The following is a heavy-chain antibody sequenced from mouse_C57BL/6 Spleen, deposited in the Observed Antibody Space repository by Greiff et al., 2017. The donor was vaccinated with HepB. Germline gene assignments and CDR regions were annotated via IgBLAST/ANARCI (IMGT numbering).Heavy chain of an antibody. J-gene: IGHJ4*01. Sequence: VQLQQSGAELVRPGASVKLSCKASGYTFTDYYINWVKQRPGQGLEWIARIYPGSGNTYYNEKFKGKATLTAEKSSSTAYMQLSSLTSEDSAVYFCARPRQDSSGAMDYWGQGTSVTVSS. CDR1: GYTFTDYY. V-gene: IGHV1-76*01. CDR2: IYPGSGNT. D-gene: IGHD3-2*02. CDR3: ARPRQDSSGAMDY.